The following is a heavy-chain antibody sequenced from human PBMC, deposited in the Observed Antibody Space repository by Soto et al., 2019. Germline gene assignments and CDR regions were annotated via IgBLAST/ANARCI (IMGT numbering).Heavy chain of an antibody. Sequence: TLSLTCTVSGASITFGGYSWSWIRQTPGKGLEWIGYINHLETTFYNPSFERRLTLSIDRAKNQFYVKLHYLSAADRAVYFCARGGGSDSFDYWGQGILVTVSS. D-gene: IGHD1-26*01. V-gene: IGHV4-30-2*01. J-gene: IGHJ4*02. CDR3: ARGGGSDSFDY. CDR1: GASITFGGYS. CDR2: INHLETT.